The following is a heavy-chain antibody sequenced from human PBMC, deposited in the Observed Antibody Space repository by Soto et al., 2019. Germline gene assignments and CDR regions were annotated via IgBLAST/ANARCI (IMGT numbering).Heavy chain of an antibody. D-gene: IGHD3-10*01. V-gene: IGHV6-1*01. CDR3: ARERGFLSEALDI. CDR2: TYYRSQWHN. CDR1: GDSVSSNSAT. J-gene: IGHJ3*02. Sequence: SPTLSLPCGISGDSVSSNSATWNWIRQSPSRGLEWLGRTYYRSQWHNEYEESVKSRITTNPDTSKNQFSLQLNSMSPEDTAVYYCARERGFLSEALDIWGRGTMVTVSS.